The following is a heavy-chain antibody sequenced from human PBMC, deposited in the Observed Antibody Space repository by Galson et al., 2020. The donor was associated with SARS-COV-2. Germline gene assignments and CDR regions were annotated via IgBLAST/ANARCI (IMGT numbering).Heavy chain of an antibody. D-gene: IGHD3-16*01. CDR1: GFTFSNAW. CDR3: TTGYGGGYVWGSDVHYGMDV. Sequence: TGGSLRLSCAASGFTFSNAWMSWVRQAPGKGLEWVGRIKSKTDGATTDYAAPVQGRFTISREDSQNTLYLQMNSLKTEDTSVYYCTTGYGGGYVWGSDVHYGMDVWGQGTTVTVSS. V-gene: IGHV3-15*01. J-gene: IGHJ6*02. CDR2: IKSKTDGATT.